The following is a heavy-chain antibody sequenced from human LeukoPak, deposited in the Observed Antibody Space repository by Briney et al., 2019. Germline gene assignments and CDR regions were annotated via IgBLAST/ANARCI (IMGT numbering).Heavy chain of an antibody. CDR3: ARDSGSGGVWYYFDY. V-gene: IGHV3-48*04. CDR1: GFTFSSYS. Sequence: GGSLRLSCAASGFTFSSYSMNWVRQAPGKGLEWVSYISSSSLTIYYADSVKGRFTISRDNAKNSLYLQMNSLRAEDTAVYYCARDSGSGGVWYYFDYWGQGTLVTVSS. J-gene: IGHJ4*02. CDR2: ISSSSLTI. D-gene: IGHD6-19*01.